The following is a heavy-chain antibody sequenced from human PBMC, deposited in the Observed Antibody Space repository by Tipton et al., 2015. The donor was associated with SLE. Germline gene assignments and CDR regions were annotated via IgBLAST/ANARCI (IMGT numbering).Heavy chain of an antibody. D-gene: IGHD6-19*01. V-gene: IGHV1-2*06. CDR2: INPNCGGT. J-gene: IGHJ4*02. CDR3: ARGIQSGWSDY. Sequence: QLVQSGAEVKKPGASVKVSCKASGYTFTGYYMHWVRQASGQGLEWMGRINPNCGGTNYAQKFQGRVTMTRDTSISTAYMELSRLRSDDTAVYYCARGIQSGWSDYWGQGTLVTVSS. CDR1: GYTFTGYY.